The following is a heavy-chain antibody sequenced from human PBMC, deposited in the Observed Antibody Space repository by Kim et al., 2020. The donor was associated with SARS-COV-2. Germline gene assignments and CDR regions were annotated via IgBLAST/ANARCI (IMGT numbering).Heavy chain of an antibody. V-gene: IGHV3-30*04. CDR1: GFTFSSYA. CDR2: ISYDGSNK. CDR3: ARYPGAYDYGDYYFDY. Sequence: GGSLRLSCAASGFTFSSYAMHWVRQAPGKGLEWVAVISYDGSNKYYADSVKGRFTISRDNSKNTLYLQMNSLRAEDTAVYYCARYPGAYDYGDYYFDYWGQGTLVTVSS. J-gene: IGHJ4*02. D-gene: IGHD4-17*01.